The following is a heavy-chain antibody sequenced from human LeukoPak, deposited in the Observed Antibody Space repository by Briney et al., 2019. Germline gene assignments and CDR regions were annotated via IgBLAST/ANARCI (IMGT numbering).Heavy chain of an antibody. CDR2: IKQDGSVK. CDR1: GFTFSTYW. D-gene: IGHD2-8*02. CDR3: TREKLDTRGYIDF. J-gene: IGHJ4*02. Sequence: GGSLRLSCAASGFTFSTYWMSWVRQAPGKGLDWEANIKQDGSVKYYVDSVKGRFTISRDNAKNSLYLQMNSLRAEDTAVYYCTREKLDTRGYIDFWGQGALVTVSS. V-gene: IGHV3-7*01.